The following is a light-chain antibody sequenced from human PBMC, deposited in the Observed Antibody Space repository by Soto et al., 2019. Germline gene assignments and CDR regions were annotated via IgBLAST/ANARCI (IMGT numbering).Light chain of an antibody. CDR1: QSVRSSY. Sequence: EIVLTQSPGTLSLSPGERATLSCKASQSVRSSYLAWYQQKPGQAPSLLIYGATNRAIGIPDRFSGSGSGTDFTLTISRLEPEDFAVYYCQQYASSPVTFGQGTKLEIK. V-gene: IGKV3-20*01. CDR3: QQYASSPVT. J-gene: IGKJ2*01. CDR2: GAT.